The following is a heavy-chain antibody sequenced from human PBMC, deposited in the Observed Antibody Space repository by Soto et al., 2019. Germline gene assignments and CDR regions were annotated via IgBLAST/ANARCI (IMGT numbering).Heavy chain of an antibody. D-gene: IGHD3-16*01. CDR1: GGSFSGYY. CDR3: AREFWGRGLADPPPTENLYYYYYGMDV. J-gene: IGHJ6*02. Sequence: QVQLQQWGAGLLKPSETLSLTCAVYGGSFSGYYWSWIRQPPGKGLEWIGEINHSGSTNYNPALKSRGTISVDTSNNQFCLKLSSVTAADTAVYYCAREFWGRGLADPPPTENLYYYYYGMDVWGQETTVTVSS. V-gene: IGHV4-34*01. CDR2: INHSGST.